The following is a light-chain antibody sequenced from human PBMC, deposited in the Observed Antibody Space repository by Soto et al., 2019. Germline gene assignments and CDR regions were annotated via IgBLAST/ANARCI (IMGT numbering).Light chain of an antibody. J-gene: IGKJ1*01. CDR3: QQANNFPWT. CDR1: QGVIRW. Sequence: DIQMIQSPSSVSASVGDRVTITCRASQGVIRWLAWYQQKPGKAPNLLIYAAYSLQSGVSSRFSGSGSGADFTLTISNLQPEDSAIYYCQQANNFPWTFGQGTKADIK. CDR2: AAY. V-gene: IGKV1-12*01.